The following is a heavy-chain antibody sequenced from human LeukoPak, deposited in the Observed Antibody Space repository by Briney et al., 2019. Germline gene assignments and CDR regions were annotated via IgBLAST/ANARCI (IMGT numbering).Heavy chain of an antibody. CDR3: ARGLAHLDY. CDR1: GYTFTSYD. CDR2: MNPNSGNT. Sequence: ASVKVSSKASGYTFTSYDINWVRQATGEGLEWMGWMNPNSGNTGYAQKFQGRVTMTRNTSISTAYMELSSLGSEDTAVYYCARGLAHLDYWGQGTLVTVSS. J-gene: IGHJ4*02. V-gene: IGHV1-8*01.